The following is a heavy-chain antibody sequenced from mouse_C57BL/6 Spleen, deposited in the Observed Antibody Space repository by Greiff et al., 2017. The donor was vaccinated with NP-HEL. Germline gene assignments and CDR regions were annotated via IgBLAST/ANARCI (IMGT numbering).Heavy chain of an antibody. Sequence: VQLQQPGAELVKPGASVKVSCKASGYTFTSYWMHWVKQRPGQGLEWIGRIHPSDSDTNYNQKFKSKATLTVDKSSSTAYMQLSSLTSEDSAVYYCARYYGSSYWYFDVWGTGTTVTVSS. D-gene: IGHD1-1*01. J-gene: IGHJ1*03. V-gene: IGHV1-74*01. CDR2: IHPSDSDT. CDR1: GYTFTSYW. CDR3: ARYYGSSYWYFDV.